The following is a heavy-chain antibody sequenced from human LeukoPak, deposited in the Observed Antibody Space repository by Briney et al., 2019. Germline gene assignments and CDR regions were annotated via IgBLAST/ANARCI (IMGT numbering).Heavy chain of an antibody. V-gene: IGHV3-23*01. CDR3: AKNLKFRHQYQLLYLTAGVDY. J-gene: IGHJ4*02. D-gene: IGHD2-2*02. CDR1: GFTFSSYA. CDR2: ISGSGGST. Sequence: HPGGSLRLSCAASGFTFSSYAMSWVRQAPGKGLEWVSAISGSGGSTYYADSVKGRFTISRDNSKNTLYLQMNSLRAEDTAVYYCAKNLKFRHQYQLLYLTAGVDYWGQGTLVTVSS.